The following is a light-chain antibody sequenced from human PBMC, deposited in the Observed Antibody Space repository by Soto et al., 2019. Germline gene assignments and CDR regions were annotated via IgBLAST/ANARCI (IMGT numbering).Light chain of an antibody. CDR3: QQSDSTPYT. Sequence: DIQMTQSPSSLYASVGDRVTITCRASQTISTYLNWYQQKPGKAPRLLIYDASSLLSGVPSRFSGSGSGTDFTLTIASLQPEDFSTYYCQQSDSTPYTFGQGTKVDIK. V-gene: IGKV1-39*01. J-gene: IGKJ2*01. CDR1: QTISTY. CDR2: DAS.